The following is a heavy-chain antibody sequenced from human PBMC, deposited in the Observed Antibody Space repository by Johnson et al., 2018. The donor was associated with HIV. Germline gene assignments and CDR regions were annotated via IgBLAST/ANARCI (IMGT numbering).Heavy chain of an antibody. CDR2: INGEGSST. CDR1: GFTFSSYA. V-gene: IGHV3-74*01. D-gene: IGHD3-22*01. J-gene: IGHJ3*02. CDR3: AREMSSGYLHAFDI. Sequence: MQLVESGGGLVQPGGSLRLSCAASGFTFSSYAMTWVRQAPGKGLEWVSRINGEGSSTTYADSVKGRFTISRDNAKNTLYLQMHSLRADDTAVYYCAREMSSGYLHAFDIWGQGTMVTVSS.